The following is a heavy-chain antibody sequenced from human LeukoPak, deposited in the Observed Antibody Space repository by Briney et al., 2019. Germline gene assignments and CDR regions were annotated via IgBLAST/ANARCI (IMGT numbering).Heavy chain of an antibody. D-gene: IGHD3-9*01. V-gene: IGHV5-51*01. CDR3: ARLFDILTGYSTLDY. CDR1: GYSFTSYW. Sequence: GESLNISCKGSGYSFTSYWIGWVRQMPGKGLEWMGIIYPGDSDTRYSPSFQGQVTISADKSISTAYLQWSSLKASDTAMYYCARLFDILTGYSTLDYWGQGTLVTVSS. CDR2: IYPGDSDT. J-gene: IGHJ4*02.